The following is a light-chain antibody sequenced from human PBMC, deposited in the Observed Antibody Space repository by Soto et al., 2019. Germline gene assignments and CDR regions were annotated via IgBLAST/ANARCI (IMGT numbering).Light chain of an antibody. J-gene: IGLJ2*01. Sequence: QSALTQPASVSGSPGQSITISCTGTSSDIGSYNLVSWYQQHPGKAPKLMIYEGSKRPSGVSNRFSGSKSGNTASLTISGLQAEDEADYYGCSYAGANTVYVLFGGGTKLTV. CDR2: EGS. CDR1: SSDIGSYNL. CDR3: CSYAGANTVYVL. V-gene: IGLV2-23*03.